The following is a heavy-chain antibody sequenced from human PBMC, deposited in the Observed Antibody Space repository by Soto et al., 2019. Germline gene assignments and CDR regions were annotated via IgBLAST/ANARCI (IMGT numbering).Heavy chain of an antibody. CDR3: ARDLYYSSGRYFDHDAFDI. Sequence: QVQLVQSGADVKKPGASVKVSCKASGYNFTSYGISWVRQAPGQGLEWMGWISPHNDRTKYARRFQDRVTMTTETPTSTVYMELGSLRSVDTAVYYCARDLYYSSGRYFDHDAFDIWGQGTVVTVSS. V-gene: IGHV1-18*01. CDR1: GYNFTSYG. CDR2: ISPHNDRT. J-gene: IGHJ3*02. D-gene: IGHD6-19*01.